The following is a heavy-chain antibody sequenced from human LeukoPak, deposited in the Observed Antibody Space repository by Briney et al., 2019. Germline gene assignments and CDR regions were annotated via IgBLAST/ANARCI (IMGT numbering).Heavy chain of an antibody. CDR2: VYYSGST. CDR1: GGSISSSSYY. CDR3: ARLNEGRGYGDNRRDY. Sequence: SETLSLTCTVSGGSISSSSYYWGWLRQPPGKGLEWIGSVYYSGSTSYNPSVGTRITVSIDTSKNQFSLKLRSVTAADTAVYYCARLNEGRGYGDNRRDYWGQGTLVTVSS. V-gene: IGHV4-39*01. D-gene: IGHD4-17*01. J-gene: IGHJ4*02.